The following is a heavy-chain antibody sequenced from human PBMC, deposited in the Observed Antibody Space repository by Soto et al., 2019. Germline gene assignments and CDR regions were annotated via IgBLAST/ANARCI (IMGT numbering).Heavy chain of an antibody. J-gene: IGHJ4*02. D-gene: IGHD1-26*01. V-gene: IGHV3-30*03. CDR2: ISYDGSNK. CDR3: ATLFSGSYEVY. CDR1: GFTFSSYG. Sequence: QVQLVESGGGVVQPGRSLRLSCAASGFTFSSYGMHWVRQAPGKGLEWVAVISYDGSNKYYADSVKGRFNISRDNSKNTLYLQMNSLRAEDTAVYYCATLFSGSYEVYWGQGTLVTVSS.